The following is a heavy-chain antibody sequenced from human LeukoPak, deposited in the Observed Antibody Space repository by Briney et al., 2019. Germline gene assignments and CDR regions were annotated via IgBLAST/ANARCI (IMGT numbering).Heavy chain of an antibody. Sequence: GGSLRLSCAASGFIFSNYGMHWVRQAPGKGLEWVAVMSYDGSNKYYADSVKGRFTISRDNSNNTLYLQMNSLRAEDTAVFYCAKDALAYCGADCYALLGMNVWGQGTTVTVSS. CDR1: GFIFSNYG. V-gene: IGHV3-30*18. D-gene: IGHD2-21*02. CDR3: AKDALAYCGADCYALLGMNV. J-gene: IGHJ6*02. CDR2: MSYDGSNK.